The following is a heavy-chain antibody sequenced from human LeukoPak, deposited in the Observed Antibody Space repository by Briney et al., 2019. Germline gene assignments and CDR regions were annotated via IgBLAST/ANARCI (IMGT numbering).Heavy chain of an antibody. D-gene: IGHD5-18*01. CDR3: ARERTADTAMVEDPEFDY. V-gene: IGHV3-21*01. CDR2: ISSSSSYI. Sequence: PGGSLRLSCAASGFTFSSYSMNWVRQAPGKGLEWVSSISSSSSYIYYADSVKGRFTISRDNAKNSLCLQMNSLRAEDTAVYYCARERTADTAMVEDPEFDYWGQGTLVTVSS. CDR1: GFTFSSYS. J-gene: IGHJ4*02.